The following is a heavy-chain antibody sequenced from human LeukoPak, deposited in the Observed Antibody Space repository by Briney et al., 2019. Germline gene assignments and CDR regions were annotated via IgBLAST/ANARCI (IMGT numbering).Heavy chain of an antibody. CDR2: INRSGST. Sequence: PGGSLRLSCAASGFTFSSYAMSWIRQPPGKGLEWIGEINRSGSTNYNPSLKSRVTISVDTSKNQFSLKLSSVTAADTAVYYCARTYYDFWSVPHWYFDLWGRGTLVTVSS. CDR3: ARTYYDFWSVPHWYFDL. J-gene: IGHJ2*01. CDR1: GFTFSSYA. D-gene: IGHD3-3*01. V-gene: IGHV4-34*01.